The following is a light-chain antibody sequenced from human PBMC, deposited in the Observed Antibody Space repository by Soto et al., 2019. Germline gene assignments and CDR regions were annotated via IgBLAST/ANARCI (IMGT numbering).Light chain of an antibody. V-gene: IGLV1-47*01. Sequence: QAVVTQPPSASGTPGQRVAISCSGSSSNIGSNYVYWYHQLPGTAPKLLIYRNNQRPSGVPDRFSGSKSGTSASLAISGLRSEDEAVYYCAAWDDSLSGVVFGGGTKLTVL. CDR3: AAWDDSLSGVV. J-gene: IGLJ3*02. CDR1: SSNIGSNY. CDR2: RNN.